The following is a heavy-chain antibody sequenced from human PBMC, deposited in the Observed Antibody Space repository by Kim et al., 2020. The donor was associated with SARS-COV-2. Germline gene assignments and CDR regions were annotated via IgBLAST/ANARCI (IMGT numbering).Heavy chain of an antibody. D-gene: IGHD4-4*01. Sequence: ADSVKGRFTISTDNTKNMMYLQMKSLRAEDTAVYYCTRDPDYSKGASFDYWGQGTLVTVSS. J-gene: IGHJ4*02. V-gene: IGHV3-74*01. CDR3: TRDPDYSKGASFDY.